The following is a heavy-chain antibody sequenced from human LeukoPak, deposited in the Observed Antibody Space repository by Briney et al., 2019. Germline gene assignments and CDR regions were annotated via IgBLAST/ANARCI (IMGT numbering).Heavy chain of an antibody. Sequence: PGGSLRLSCAASVFVFSIYYMHWVRQAPGKGLEWVSSIRGESDYIYYRDSVKGRFTISRDNAKNSLYLQMNRLRVEDTAVYFCVREHYDFFLDYWGQGTLVTVSS. CDR3: VREHYDFFLDY. CDR1: VFVFSIYY. J-gene: IGHJ4*02. V-gene: IGHV3-21*06. D-gene: IGHD3-3*01. CDR2: IRGESDYI.